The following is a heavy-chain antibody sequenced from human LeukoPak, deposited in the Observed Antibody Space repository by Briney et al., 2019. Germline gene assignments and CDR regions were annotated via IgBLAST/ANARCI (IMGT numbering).Heavy chain of an antibody. CDR3: AKDSSPGGMDV. CDR2: ISYDGSNK. J-gene: IGHJ6*02. CDR1: GFTFSSYG. Sequence: GRSLRLSCAASGFTFSSYGMHWVRQAPGKGLEWVAVISYDGSNKYYADSVKGRFTISRDNSKNTLYLQMNSLRAEDTAVYYCAKDSSPGGMDVWGQGTTATVSS. V-gene: IGHV3-30*18.